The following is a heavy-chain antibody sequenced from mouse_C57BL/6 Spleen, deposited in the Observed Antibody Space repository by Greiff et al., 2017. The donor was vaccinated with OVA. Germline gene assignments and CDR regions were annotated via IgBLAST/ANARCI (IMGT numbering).Heavy chain of an antibody. CDR2: IDPSDSYT. CDR1: GYTFTSYW. V-gene: IGHV1-50*01. CDR3: ARGGLQEGFAY. J-gene: IGHJ3*01. D-gene: IGHD2-2*01. Sequence: QVQLQQPGAELVKPGASVKLSCKASGYTFTSYWMQWVKQRPGPGLEWIGEIDPSDSYTNYNQKFKGKATLTVDTSSSTAYMQLSSLTSEDSAVYYCARGGLQEGFAYWGQGTLVTVSA.